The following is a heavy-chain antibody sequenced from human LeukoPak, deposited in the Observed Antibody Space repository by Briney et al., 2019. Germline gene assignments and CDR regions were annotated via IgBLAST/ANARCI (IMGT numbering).Heavy chain of an antibody. CDR2: MNPYSGDG. CDR3: ARTTSLTASGYDY. J-gene: IGHJ4*02. Sequence: ASVKVSCKTSGYTFTTYHINWVRQATGQGLEWLGWMNPYSGDGGYAQKFQGRLSITSDTSMSTAYMELSSLRSDDTAVYFCARTTSLTASGYDYWGQGTLVTVSS. V-gene: IGHV1-8*03. CDR1: GYTFTTYH. D-gene: IGHD4-17*01.